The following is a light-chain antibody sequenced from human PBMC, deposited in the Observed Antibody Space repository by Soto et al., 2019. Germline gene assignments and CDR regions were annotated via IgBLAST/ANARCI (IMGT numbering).Light chain of an antibody. CDR3: QQRSNWPPIT. Sequence: EIVMTQSPVTLSVSPGGRATLSCRASQSISDTLAWYQQKPGQAPRLLIHGASTRAPGIPARFSGSGSGTDFTLTISSLEPADFAVYYCQQRSNWPPITFGQGTRLEIK. CDR2: GAS. V-gene: IGKV3-11*01. J-gene: IGKJ5*01. CDR1: QSISDT.